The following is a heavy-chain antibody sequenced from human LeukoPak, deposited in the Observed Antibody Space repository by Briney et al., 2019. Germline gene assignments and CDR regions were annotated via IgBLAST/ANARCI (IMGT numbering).Heavy chain of an antibody. CDR1: GFTFSNAW. J-gene: IGHJ3*02. D-gene: IGHD3-9*01. CDR3: TTPWLVAAFDI. CDR2: IKSKTDGGTT. V-gene: IGHV3-15*01. Sequence: PGGSLRLSFAASGFTFSNAWMSWVRQAPGKGLEWVGRIKSKTDGGTTDYAAPVKGRFTISRDDSKNTLYLQMNSLKTEDTAVYHCTTPWLVAAFDIWGQGTMVTVSS.